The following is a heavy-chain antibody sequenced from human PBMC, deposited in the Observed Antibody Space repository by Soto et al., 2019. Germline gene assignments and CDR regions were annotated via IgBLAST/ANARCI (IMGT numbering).Heavy chain of an antibody. D-gene: IGHD2-15*01. J-gene: IGHJ6*02. CDR3: ARGFGGSPQDLPGIYYYYGMDV. Sequence: GGSLRLSCAASGFTFSSYAMHWVRQAPGKGLEWVAVISYEGSNKYYADSVKGRFTISRDNSKNTLYLQMNSLRAEDTAVYYCARGFGGSPQDLPGIYYYYGMDVWGQGTTVTVSS. CDR2: ISYEGSNK. CDR1: GFTFSSYA. V-gene: IGHV3-30-3*01.